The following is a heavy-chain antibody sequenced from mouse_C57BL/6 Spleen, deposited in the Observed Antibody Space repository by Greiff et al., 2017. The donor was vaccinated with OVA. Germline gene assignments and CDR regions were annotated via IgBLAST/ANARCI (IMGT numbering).Heavy chain of an antibody. CDR1: GYTFTSYW. Sequence: QVQLQQPGAELVMPGASVKLSCKASGYTFTSYWMHWVKQRPGQGLEWIGEIDPSDSYTNYNQKFKGKSTLTVDKSSITAYMQLSSLTSDDSAVYYCARRYGSLYAMGYWGQGASVTVSS. CDR2: IDPSDSYT. V-gene: IGHV1-69*01. J-gene: IGHJ4*01. D-gene: IGHD1-1*01. CDR3: ARRYGSLYAMGY.